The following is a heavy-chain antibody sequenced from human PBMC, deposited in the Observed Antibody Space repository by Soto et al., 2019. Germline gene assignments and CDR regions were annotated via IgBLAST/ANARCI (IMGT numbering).Heavy chain of an antibody. D-gene: IGHD1-26*01. CDR3: ARWQLTGDAFDI. CDR2: ISSSSSYI. CDR1: GFTFSSYS. V-gene: IGHV3-21*01. J-gene: IGHJ3*02. Sequence: NPGGSLRLSCAASGFTFSSYSMNWVRQAPGKGLEWVSSISSSSSYIYYADSVKGRFTISRDNAKNSLYLQMNSLRAEDTAVYYCARWQLTGDAFDIWGQGTMVTVSS.